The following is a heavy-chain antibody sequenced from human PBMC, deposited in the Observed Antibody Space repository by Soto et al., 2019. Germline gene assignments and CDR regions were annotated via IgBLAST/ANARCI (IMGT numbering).Heavy chain of an antibody. D-gene: IGHD2-15*01. CDR3: GRATPGYPGRAFHI. CDR2: VHYTAST. V-gene: IGHV4-39*02. Sequence: PSETLSLTCPVSECSINWSPDYWGWLRQPPGKEPQWIASVHYTASTYYNPSLKSRVTISVDTSKNQFSLNLRSVTAADTAIYYCGRATPGYPGRAFHIWGQGKMVTVSS. J-gene: IGHJ3*02. CDR1: ECSINWSPDY.